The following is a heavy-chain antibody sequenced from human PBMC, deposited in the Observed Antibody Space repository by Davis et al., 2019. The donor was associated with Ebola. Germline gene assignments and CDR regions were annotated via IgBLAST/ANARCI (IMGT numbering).Heavy chain of an antibody. CDR1: GFTFSSYA. J-gene: IGHJ4*02. Sequence: GGSLRLSCAGSGFTFSSYAMSWVRQAPGKGLEWVSAISGTTGNTYYADSVKGRFTISRDNSKNTLYLQMNSLRAEDTAVYYCAKGGYSSGWYGAFFDYWGQGTLVTVSS. CDR3: AKGGYSSGWYGAFFDY. CDR2: ISGTTGNT. V-gene: IGHV3-23*01. D-gene: IGHD6-19*01.